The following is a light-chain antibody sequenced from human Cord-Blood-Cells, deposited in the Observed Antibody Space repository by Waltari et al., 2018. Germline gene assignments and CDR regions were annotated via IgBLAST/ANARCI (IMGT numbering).Light chain of an antibody. CDR1: SSDVGRYNL. Sequence: QSALTQPASVSGSPGQSITISCTGTSSDVGRYNLVSWYQQHTGKAPNLMIYEGSKRPSGFSNLFSGSKSGNTASLTISGLQAEDEADYYCCSYAGSVVFGGGTKLTVL. CDR3: CSYAGSVV. J-gene: IGLJ2*01. V-gene: IGLV2-23*01. CDR2: EGS.